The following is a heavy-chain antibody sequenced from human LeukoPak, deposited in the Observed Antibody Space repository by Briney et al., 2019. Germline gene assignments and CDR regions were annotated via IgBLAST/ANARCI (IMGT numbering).Heavy chain of an antibody. CDR2: IIPIFGTA. Sequence: GASVKVSCKASGGTFSSYSISWVRQAPGQGLEWMGGIIPIFGTANYAQKFQGRVTITADESTSTAYMELSSLRSEDTAVYYCANMPNSNYFDYWGQGTLVTVSS. D-gene: IGHD2-2*01. CDR3: ANMPNSNYFDY. V-gene: IGHV1-69*13. J-gene: IGHJ4*02. CDR1: GGTFSSYS.